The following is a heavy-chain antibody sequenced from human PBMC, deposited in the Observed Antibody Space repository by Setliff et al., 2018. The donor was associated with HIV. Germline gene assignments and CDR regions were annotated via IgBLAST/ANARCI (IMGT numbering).Heavy chain of an antibody. CDR2: FSGSAGTT. Sequence: GGSLRLSCAASGFTFSSYAMSWVRQAPGKGLEWVSGFSGSAGTTYYADSVKGRFTISRDNSKNTLYLQMNSLRAEDTAVYYCARVSPWFDPWGQGTLVTVSS. CDR1: GFTFSSYA. V-gene: IGHV3-23*01. CDR3: ARVSPWFDP. J-gene: IGHJ5*02.